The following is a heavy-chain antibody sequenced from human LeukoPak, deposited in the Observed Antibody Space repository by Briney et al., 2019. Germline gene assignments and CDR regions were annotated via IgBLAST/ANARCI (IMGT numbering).Heavy chain of an antibody. CDR1: GFSFSNYG. J-gene: IGHJ4*02. D-gene: IGHD5-24*01. Sequence: GRSLRLSCAASGFSFSNYGMHWVRQAPGKGLEWVANIKQDGSKKSYVDSVKGRFTISRDNAKNSLYLQMNSLRAEDTAIYYCTRVGYIDEGIDYWGQGTLVTVSS. CDR3: TRVGYIDEGIDY. V-gene: IGHV3-7*04. CDR2: IKQDGSKK.